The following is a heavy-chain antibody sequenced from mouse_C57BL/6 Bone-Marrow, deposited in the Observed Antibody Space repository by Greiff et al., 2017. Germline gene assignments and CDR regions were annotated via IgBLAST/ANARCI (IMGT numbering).Heavy chain of an antibody. CDR3: TIYYYGI. D-gene: IGHD1-1*01. V-gene: IGHV14-4*01. CDR2: IDPENGDT. CDR1: GFNIKDDY. Sequence: EVQLQQSGAELVRPGASVKLSCTASGFNIKDDYMHWVKQRPEQGLEWIGWIDPENGDTEYASKFQGKATITADTASNTAYLQLSSLTSEDTAVYSCTIYYYGIWGQGTTLPVSS. J-gene: IGHJ2*01.